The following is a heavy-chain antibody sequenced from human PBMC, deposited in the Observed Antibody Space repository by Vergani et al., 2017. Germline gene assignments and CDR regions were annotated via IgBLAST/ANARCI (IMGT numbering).Heavy chain of an antibody. CDR2: INHTGRP. Sequence: QVQLQQWGGGLLKPSETLSLTCVVNGGSFTSYHWTWLRQSPGEGLEWVVDINHTGRPDYNPSLKSRLTMSVDKSRNQFSLTLNSVTATDTAIYFCARVNTETNGHLYYYYYMDVWGQGTAVTVS. J-gene: IGHJ6*03. D-gene: IGHD4-11*01. CDR3: ARVNTETNGHLYYYYYMDV. CDR1: GGSFTSYH. V-gene: IGHV4-34*01.